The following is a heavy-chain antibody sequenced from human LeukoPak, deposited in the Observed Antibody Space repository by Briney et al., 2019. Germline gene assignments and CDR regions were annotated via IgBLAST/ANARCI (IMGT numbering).Heavy chain of an antibody. Sequence: PGRSLRLSSAASGFPFSTYSMHWVRQAPGKGLEWVAVMSSDGSNHNYANSVKGRFTISRDNSKNALYLQMNTLRAEDTAVYYCAREKYCTPTDCLHGRFYFNSWGQGTPVTVSS. CDR2: MSSDGSNH. J-gene: IGHJ4*02. CDR3: AREKYCTPTDCLHGRFYFNS. D-gene: IGHD2-8*01. V-gene: IGHV3-30*04. CDR1: GFPFSTYS.